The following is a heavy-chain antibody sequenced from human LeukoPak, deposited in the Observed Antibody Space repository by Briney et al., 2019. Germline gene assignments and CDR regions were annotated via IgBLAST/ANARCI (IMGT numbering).Heavy chain of an antibody. J-gene: IGHJ4*02. CDR3: AKARWEPNFDY. Sequence: GGSLRLSCSASGFTFDDYAMHWVRQGPGKSLEWVSLINENGDIAYYGDSVRGRFTVSRDNAKNSLYLQMNSLTTEDTALYYCAKARWEPNFDYWGQGTLVTVSS. CDR2: INENGDIA. D-gene: IGHD1-26*01. CDR1: GFTFDDYA. V-gene: IGHV3-43*02.